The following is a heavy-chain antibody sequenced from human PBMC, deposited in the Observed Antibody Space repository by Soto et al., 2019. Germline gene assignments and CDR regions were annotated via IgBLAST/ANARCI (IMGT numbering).Heavy chain of an antibody. CDR2: IYPGDSDT. J-gene: IGHJ4*02. CDR3: ARLFSGTYSSSWFLFDY. V-gene: IGHV5-51*01. D-gene: IGHD6-13*01. CDR1: GYSFTSYW. Sequence: GESLKISCKGSGYSFTSYWIGWVRQMPGKGLEWMGIIYPGDSDTRYSPSFQGQVTISADKSISTAYLQWSSLKASDTAMYYCARLFSGTYSSSWFLFDYWGQGTLVTVSS.